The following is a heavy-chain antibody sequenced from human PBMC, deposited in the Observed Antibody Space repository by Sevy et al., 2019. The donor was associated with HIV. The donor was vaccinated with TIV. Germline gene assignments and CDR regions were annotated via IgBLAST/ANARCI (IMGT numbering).Heavy chain of an antibody. CDR3: AGDRLQFRGSGSYLVDC. CDR2: ISYDGINK. CDR1: GFTFSSYA. J-gene: IGHJ4*02. D-gene: IGHD3-10*01. Sequence: GGSLRLSCTPSGFTFSSYAMHWVRQAPGKGLEWLAVISYDGINKYYADSVRGRFTISRDNFKNTLYLQMNSLRVDDTAGYYCAGDRLQFRGSGSYLVDCWGQGTLVTVSS. V-gene: IGHV3-30-3*01.